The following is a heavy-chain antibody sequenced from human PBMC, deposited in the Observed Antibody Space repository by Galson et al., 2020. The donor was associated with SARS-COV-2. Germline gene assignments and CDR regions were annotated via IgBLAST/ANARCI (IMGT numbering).Heavy chain of an antibody. J-gene: IGHJ4*02. V-gene: IGHV3-15*01. D-gene: IGHD6-19*01. Sequence: GESLRLSCAASGFTFSNAWMSWVRQAPGKGLEWVGRIKSKTDGGTTDYAAPVKGRFTISRDDSKNTLYLQMNSLKTEDTAVYYCTTWCGWLVDLFDDWGQGTLVTVSS. CDR2: IKSKTDGGTT. CDR1: GFTFSNAW. CDR3: TTWCGWLVDLFDD.